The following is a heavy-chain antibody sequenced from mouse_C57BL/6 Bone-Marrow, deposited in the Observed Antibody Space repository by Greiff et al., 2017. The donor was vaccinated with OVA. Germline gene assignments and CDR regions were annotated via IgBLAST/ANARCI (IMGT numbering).Heavy chain of an antibody. Sequence: EVKLQESGPGLVKPSQTVFLTCTVTGISITTGNYRWSWIRQFPGNKLEWIGYIYYSGTITYNPSLTSRTTITRDTPKNQFFLEMNSLTAEDTATYYCAREGDSYAMDYWGQGTSVTVSS. V-gene: IGHV3-5*01. CDR3: AREGDSYAMDY. CDR2: IYYSGTI. J-gene: IGHJ4*01. CDR1: GISITTGNYR. D-gene: IGHD3-3*01.